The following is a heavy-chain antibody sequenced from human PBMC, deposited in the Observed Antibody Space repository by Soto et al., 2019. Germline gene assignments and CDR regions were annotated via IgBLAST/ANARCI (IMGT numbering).Heavy chain of an antibody. J-gene: IGHJ4*02. D-gene: IGHD2-21*02. Sequence: PSETLSLTCAVYGGSFSGYYWSWIRQPPGKGLEWIGEINHSGSTNYNPSLKSRVTISVDTPKNQFSLKVSSVTTADTAVYYCARCTYCGSDCYWTIDYWGQGKLVTGSS. CDR3: ARCTYCGSDCYWTIDY. CDR1: GGSFSGYY. CDR2: INHSGST. V-gene: IGHV4-34*01.